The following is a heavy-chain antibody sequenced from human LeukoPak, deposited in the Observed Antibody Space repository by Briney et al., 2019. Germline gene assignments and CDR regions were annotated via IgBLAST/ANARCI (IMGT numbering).Heavy chain of an antibody. CDR2: IYESGGT. J-gene: IGHJ4*02. CDR3: ARAHGHYYDSSGYYLDY. CDR1: GGSISEYY. V-gene: IGHV4-59*13. Sequence: SETLSLTCTVSGGSISEYYWSWIRQSPGKGLEWIGYIYESGGTNYNPSLRSRVTISVDTSKNQFSLKLNSVTAADTAVYYCARAHGHYYDSSGYYLDYWGQGTLVTVSS. D-gene: IGHD3-22*01.